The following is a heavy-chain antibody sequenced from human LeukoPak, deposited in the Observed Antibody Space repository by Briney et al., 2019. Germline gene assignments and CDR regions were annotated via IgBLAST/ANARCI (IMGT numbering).Heavy chain of an antibody. Sequence: GGSLRLSCAASGFPFSSCWMSWVRQAPGKGLEWVANIRHDGSETYYVDSLRGRFTISRDNAKNSVSLQMNSLRAGDGVVFYCARDEQYDNESNGYLDFWGQGTVGTVSS. J-gene: IGHJ4*02. CDR3: ARDEQYDNESNGYLDF. CDR1: GFPFSSCW. D-gene: IGHD2-8*01. CDR2: IRHDGSET. V-gene: IGHV3-7*01.